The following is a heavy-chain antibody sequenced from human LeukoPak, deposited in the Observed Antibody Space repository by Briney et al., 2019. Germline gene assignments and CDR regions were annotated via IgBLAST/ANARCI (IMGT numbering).Heavy chain of an antibody. D-gene: IGHD6-19*01. CDR3: ARGGLANNDY. Sequence: ASVKVSCEASGYTFTGYYTHWVRQAPGQGLEWMGRINPNSGGTNYAQKFQGRVTLTRDTSISTAYMELRRLRSDDTAVYYCARGGLANNDYWGQGTLVTVSS. V-gene: IGHV1-2*06. CDR1: GYTFTGYY. CDR2: INPNSGGT. J-gene: IGHJ4*02.